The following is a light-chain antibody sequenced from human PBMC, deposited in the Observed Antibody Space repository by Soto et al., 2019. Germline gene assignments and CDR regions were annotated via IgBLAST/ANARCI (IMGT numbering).Light chain of an antibody. CDR1: QSISNF. J-gene: IGKJ4*01. CDR2: AAS. V-gene: IGKV1-39*01. Sequence: DIQMTQSPSSLSASVGDRVTITCRASQSISNFLNWYQQKPGKAPKLLIYAASSLQSGVPARFSDSESGTDFTLTISSLQPEDFGTYYCQQSYSTPLTFGGGTKVEIK. CDR3: QQSYSTPLT.